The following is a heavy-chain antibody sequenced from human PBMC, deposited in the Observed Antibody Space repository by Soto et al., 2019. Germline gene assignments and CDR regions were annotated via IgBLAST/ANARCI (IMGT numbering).Heavy chain of an antibody. Sequence: PGGSLRLSCAASGFTLSDYYMTWIRQAPGKGLEWNSYISTNSRYTKYADSVKGRFTISRDDAKNSLYLQMNSLRVEDSAVYYCARVYDILTSAWLDPWGQGTLVTVSS. V-gene: IGHV3-11*03. CDR2: ISTNSRYT. D-gene: IGHD3-9*01. J-gene: IGHJ5*02. CDR3: ARVYDILTSAWLDP. CDR1: GFTLSDYY.